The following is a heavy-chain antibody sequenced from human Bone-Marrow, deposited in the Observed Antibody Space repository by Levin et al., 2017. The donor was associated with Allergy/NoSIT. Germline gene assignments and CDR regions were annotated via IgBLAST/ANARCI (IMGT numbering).Heavy chain of an antibody. J-gene: IGHJ6*02. D-gene: IGHD1-14*01. Sequence: AGGSLRLSCAASGFPFTTSGMNWVRQGPGKGLQWLSYISANTKNKYYSDSAKGRFTISRDNADNSLFLQMNSLGADDTAIYYCARDFGTERGGINVWGQGTTVVVSS. V-gene: IGHV3-48*01. CDR2: ISANTKNK. CDR1: GFPFTTSG. CDR3: ARDFGTERGGINV.